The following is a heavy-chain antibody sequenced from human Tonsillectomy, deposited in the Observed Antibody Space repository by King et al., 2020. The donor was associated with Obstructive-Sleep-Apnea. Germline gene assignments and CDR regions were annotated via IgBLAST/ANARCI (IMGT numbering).Heavy chain of an antibody. CDR1: GFMFSTYA. CDR3: AKGPFTGDDILTGYSYYFDY. D-gene: IGHD3-9*01. CDR2: ISGSGGTT. Sequence: VQLVESGGGLVQPGGSLRLSCAASGFMFSTYAMSWVRQAPGKGLKWVSSISGSGGTTYYADSVKGRLTISRDNSKNNLYLQMNSLRAKDTASYYCAKGPFTGDDILTGYSYYFDYWGQGALVTVSS. J-gene: IGHJ4*02. V-gene: IGHV3-23*04.